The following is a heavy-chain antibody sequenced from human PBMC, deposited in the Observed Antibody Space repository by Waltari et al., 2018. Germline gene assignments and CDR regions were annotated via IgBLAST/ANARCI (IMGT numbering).Heavy chain of an antibody. J-gene: IGHJ4*01. Sequence: EVQLVESGGGLVQPGGSLRLSCAASGFTFNNFWMHWVRQVAGKGLMVVSRIKNDGRCTIYAESVKGRFTISRDNAKNTLYLQMNSLRPEDTAVYYCVRAYYDGRLDYWGQGTLVTASS. CDR2: IKNDGRCT. CDR3: VRAYYDGRLDY. V-gene: IGHV3-74*01. CDR1: GFTFNNFW. D-gene: IGHD3-22*01.